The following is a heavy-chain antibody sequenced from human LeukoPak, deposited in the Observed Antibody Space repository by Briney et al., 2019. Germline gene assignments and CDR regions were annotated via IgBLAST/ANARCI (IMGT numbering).Heavy chain of an antibody. CDR3: AKEFAY. CDR1: GFTVSSYG. J-gene: IGHJ4*02. Sequence: SGGSLRLFCAASGFTVSSYGMHWVRQAPGKGLEWVAVISYDGSNKYYADSVKGRFTISRDNSKNTLYLQMNSLRAEDTAVYYCAKEFAYWGQGTLVTVSS. CDR2: ISYDGSNK. V-gene: IGHV3-30*18.